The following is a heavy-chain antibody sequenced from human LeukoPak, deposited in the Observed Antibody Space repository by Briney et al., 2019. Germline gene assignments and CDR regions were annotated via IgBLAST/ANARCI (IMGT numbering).Heavy chain of an antibody. J-gene: IGHJ6*03. D-gene: IGHD2-2*01. V-gene: IGHV3-74*01. Sequence: GGSLRLSCAASGFTFSDYYMSWIRQAPGKGLVWVSRINSDGSSTSYADSVKGRFTISRDNAKNTLYLQMNSLRAEDTAVYYCARGSYCSSTSCYGHYYYYYMDVWGKGTTVTISS. CDR3: ARGSYCSSTSCYGHYYYYYMDV. CDR2: INSDGSST. CDR1: GFTFSDYY.